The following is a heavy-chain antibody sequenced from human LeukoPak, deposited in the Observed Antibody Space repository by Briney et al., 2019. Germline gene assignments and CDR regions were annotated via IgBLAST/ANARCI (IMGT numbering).Heavy chain of an antibody. Sequence: GGSLRLSCAASGFTVSSNYMSWVRQAPGKGLEWVSVIYSGGSTYYADSVKGRFTISRDNSKNTLYLQMNSLRAEDTAVYYCAGSLFYYYYGMDVWGQGTTVTVSS. D-gene: IGHD6-25*01. CDR3: AGSLFYYYYGMDV. CDR2: IYSGGST. CDR1: GFTVSSNY. J-gene: IGHJ6*02. V-gene: IGHV3-53*01.